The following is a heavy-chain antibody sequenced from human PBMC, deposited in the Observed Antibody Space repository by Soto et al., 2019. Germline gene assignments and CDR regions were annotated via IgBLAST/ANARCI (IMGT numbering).Heavy chain of an antibody. CDR3: ANSGDRHSDFWTDY. CDR1: GFRFGDYA. D-gene: IGHD3-3*01. J-gene: IGHJ4*02. V-gene: IGHV3-9*01. Sequence: EVQLVESGGGLIQPGRSLRLSCAASGFRFGDYAMNWVRHVPGKGLEWVSVISWNSGKTTYADSVKGRFTISRDNGKNSLYLQMNSLSVEDTALYYCANSGDRHSDFWTDYWGQGTQVTVSS. CDR2: ISWNSGKT.